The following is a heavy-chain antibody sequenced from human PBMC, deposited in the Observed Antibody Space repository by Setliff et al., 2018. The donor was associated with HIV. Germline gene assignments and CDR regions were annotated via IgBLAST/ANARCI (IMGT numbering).Heavy chain of an antibody. CDR2: INTDTGRT. V-gene: IGHV7-4-1*02. D-gene: IGHD6-19*01. CDR1: GYTFTSSA. CDR3: ARGYSSGWPDY. Sequence: ASVKVSCKASGYTFTSSAMSWVRQAPGQGLEWMGWINTDTGRTTYAQGFTGRFVFSLDTSVSTAYLQISSLKAEDTAVYFCARGYSSGWPDYWGQGTLVTVSS. J-gene: IGHJ4*02.